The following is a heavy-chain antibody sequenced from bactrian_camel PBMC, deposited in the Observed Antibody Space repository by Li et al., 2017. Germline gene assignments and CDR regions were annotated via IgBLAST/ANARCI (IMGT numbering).Heavy chain of an antibody. Sequence: HVQLVESGGGLVQPGGSLRLSCAASGFTFSSYMSWVRQAPGKGLEWVSSIYTGGGSTYYADSVKGRFTISRDNAKNTLYLEMTDLKPEDTAAYYCAADESWLLENFLEADFGHFGQGTQVTVS. CDR2: IYTGGGST. J-gene: IGHJ6*01. CDR3: AADESWLLENFLEADFGH. D-gene: IGHD2*01. CDR1: GFTFSSY. V-gene: IGHV3-2*01.